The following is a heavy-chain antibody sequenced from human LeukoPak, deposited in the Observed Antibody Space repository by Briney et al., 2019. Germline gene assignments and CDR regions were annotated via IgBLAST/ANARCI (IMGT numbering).Heavy chain of an antibody. CDR3: ARVRKVAATRYYFDY. CDR1: GFTFSSYA. D-gene: IGHD2-15*01. Sequence: GGSLRLSCAASGFTFSSYAMHWVRQAPGEGLEWVAVISYDGSNKYYADSVKGRFTISRDNSKNTLYLQMNSLRAEDTAVYYCARVRKVAATRYYFDYWGQGTLVTVSS. J-gene: IGHJ4*02. V-gene: IGHV3-30-3*01. CDR2: ISYDGSNK.